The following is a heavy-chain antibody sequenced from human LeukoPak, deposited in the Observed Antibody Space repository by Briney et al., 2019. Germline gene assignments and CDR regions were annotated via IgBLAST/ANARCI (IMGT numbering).Heavy chain of an antibody. Sequence: GGSLRLSCAASGITFSSYAMSWVRQAPGKGLEWVSTITASGDTTYYTDSVKGRFTISRDNSENTLYLQMNSLRAEDTAVYYCAKDIGTYYYGSGSYFFWGQGTLVTVSS. CDR2: ITASGDTT. J-gene: IGHJ4*02. D-gene: IGHD3-10*01. V-gene: IGHV3-23*01. CDR1: GITFSSYA. CDR3: AKDIGTYYYGSGSYFF.